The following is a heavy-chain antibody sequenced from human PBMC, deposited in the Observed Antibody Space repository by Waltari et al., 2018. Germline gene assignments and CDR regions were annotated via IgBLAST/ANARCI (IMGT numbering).Heavy chain of an antibody. Sequence: QVQLQESGPGLVKPSQTLSLTCTVSGGSISSGSYYWSWIRQPAGKGLEWIGRIYTSGSTNYNPSLKSRVTISVDTSKNQFSLKLSSVTAADTAVYYCARGDTYYYDSSGYSWGQGTLVTVSS. CDR3: ARGDTYYYDSSGYS. V-gene: IGHV4-61*02. CDR1: GGSISSGSYY. J-gene: IGHJ5*02. CDR2: IYTSGST. D-gene: IGHD3-22*01.